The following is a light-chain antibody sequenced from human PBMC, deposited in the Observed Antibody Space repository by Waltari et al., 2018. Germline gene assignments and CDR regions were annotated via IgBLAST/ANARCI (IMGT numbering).Light chain of an antibody. CDR2: DAS. CDR3: QQRSSWPLT. V-gene: IGKV3-11*01. J-gene: IGKJ4*01. Sequence: ETVLTQSPATLSLSPGERATLSCRASQSVVNFLVLYQQKPGQAPRLLIYDASNRATGIPARFSGSASGTDFTLTISSLEPEDSAFYYCQQRSSWPLTCGGGTKVEIK. CDR1: QSVVNF.